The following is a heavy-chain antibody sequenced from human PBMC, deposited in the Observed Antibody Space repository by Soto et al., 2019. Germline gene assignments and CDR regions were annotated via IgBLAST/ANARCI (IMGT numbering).Heavy chain of an antibody. V-gene: IGHV1-69*13. CDR1: GGTFSSYA. CDR3: ARERSNSWYARSQFQH. CDR2: IIPIFGTA. D-gene: IGHD6-13*01. Sequence: ASVKVSCKASGGTFSSYAISWVRQAPGQGLEWMGGIIPIFGTANYAQKFQGRVTITADESTSTAYMELSSLRPEDTAVYYCARERSNSWYARSQFQHWGQGTLVTVSS. J-gene: IGHJ1*01.